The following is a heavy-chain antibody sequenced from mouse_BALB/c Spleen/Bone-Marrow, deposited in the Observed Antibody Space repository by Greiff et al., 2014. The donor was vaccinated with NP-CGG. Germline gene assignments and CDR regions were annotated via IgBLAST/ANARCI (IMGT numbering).Heavy chain of an antibody. D-gene: IGHD4-1*01. CDR1: GFTFSSFG. J-gene: IGHJ2*01. V-gene: IGHV5-17*02. CDR3: TRGGNWDDFDY. Sequence: EVKVVESGGGLVQPGGSRKLSCAASGFTFSSFGMHWVRQTPEKGLEWVAYISSDSSTIYYADTVKGRFTISRDNPKNTLFLQVTSLRSEDTAMYYCTRGGNWDDFDYWGQGTTLTVSS. CDR2: ISSDSSTI.